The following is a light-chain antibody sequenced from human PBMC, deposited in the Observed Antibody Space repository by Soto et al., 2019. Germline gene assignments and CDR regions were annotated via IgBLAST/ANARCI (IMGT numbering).Light chain of an antibody. CDR3: QHYNSYSEA. J-gene: IGKJ1*01. V-gene: IGKV1-5*03. Sequence: DIHMTQSPSTLSGSVRDIVTITFLASQTISSWLAWYQQKPGKAPKLLIYKASTLKSGVPSRFSGSGSGTEFTLTISSLQPDDFATYYCQHYNSYSEAFGQGTKVDIK. CDR2: KAS. CDR1: QTISSW.